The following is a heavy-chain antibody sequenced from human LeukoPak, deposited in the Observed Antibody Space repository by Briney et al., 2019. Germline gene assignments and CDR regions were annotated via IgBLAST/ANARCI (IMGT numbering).Heavy chain of an antibody. D-gene: IGHD2-2*01. J-gene: IGHJ6*04. CDR2: FDPEDGET. V-gene: IGHV1-24*01. Sequence: ASVKVSCKVSGYTLTELSMHWVRQAPAKGLEGMGGFDPEDGETIYAQKFQGRVTMTEDTSTDTAYMERSSLRSEDTAVYYCATERAQLRRNYYYYVMDVWGKGTTVTVSS. CDR1: GYTLTELS. CDR3: ATERAQLRRNYYYYVMDV.